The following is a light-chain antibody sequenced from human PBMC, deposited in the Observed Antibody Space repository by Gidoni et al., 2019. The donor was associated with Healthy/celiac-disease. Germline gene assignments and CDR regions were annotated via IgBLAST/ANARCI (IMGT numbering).Light chain of an antibody. CDR3: QQYDNLPLT. Sequence: DIQMTQSPSSLSASVGDRVTITCQASQDISNYLNWYPQKPGKAPKLLIYDASNLETGVQSRFSGSGSGTDFTFTISSLQPEDIATYYCQQYDNLPLTFGGGTKVEIK. CDR1: QDISNY. CDR2: DAS. V-gene: IGKV1-33*01. J-gene: IGKJ4*01.